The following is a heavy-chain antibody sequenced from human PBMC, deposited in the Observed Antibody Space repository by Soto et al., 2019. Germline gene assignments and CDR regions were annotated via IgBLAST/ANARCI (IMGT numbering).Heavy chain of an antibody. D-gene: IGHD1-1*01. J-gene: IGHJ6*02. CDR1: GFIFSNYA. CDR3: ATRGPQLEQRRTYYYGMDV. Sequence: EVQMLESGGGLVQPGGSLRLSCAASGFIFSNYAMSWVRQAPGKGLEWVAGMGGANGDTYYADSVRGRFAISRDNSKSTLFLQMNSLRAEDTAVYYCATRGPQLEQRRTYYYGMDVWGQGTTVTVSS. V-gene: IGHV3-23*01. CDR2: MGGANGDT.